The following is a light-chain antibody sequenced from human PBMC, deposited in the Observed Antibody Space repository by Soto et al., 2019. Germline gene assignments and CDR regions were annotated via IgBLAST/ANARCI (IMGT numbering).Light chain of an antibody. CDR1: QSVNSY. V-gene: IGKV3-11*01. J-gene: IGKJ4*01. CDR3: QQRSNWPLT. Sequence: EIVLTQSPATLSLSPGERATLSCRASQSVNSYLAWYQQKPGQAPRLLIYDASNRATGIATRFSGSGSGTDFTLTISSLEPEDFALYYCQQRSNWPLTFGGGTKVEIK. CDR2: DAS.